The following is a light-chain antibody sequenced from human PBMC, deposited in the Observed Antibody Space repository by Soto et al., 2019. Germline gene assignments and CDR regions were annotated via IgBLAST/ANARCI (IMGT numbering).Light chain of an antibody. V-gene: IGKV3-11*01. Sequence: EIVLTQSPATLSLSPGERATLSCRASQSVSSFLAWYQLKSGQSPRLLIYDASNRATGVPARFSGSGSGTDFALTINSLEPEDFAVYYCQQRINWPLTFVGGTKVEIK. CDR1: QSVSSF. CDR2: DAS. CDR3: QQRINWPLT. J-gene: IGKJ4*01.